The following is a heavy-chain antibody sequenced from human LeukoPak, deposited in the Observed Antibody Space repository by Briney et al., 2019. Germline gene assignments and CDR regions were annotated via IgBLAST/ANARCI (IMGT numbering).Heavy chain of an antibody. D-gene: IGHD3-22*01. CDR3: ARVSDSSRGGLDY. V-gene: IGHV1-46*01. CDR1: GYTFSNYG. Sequence: GASVKVSCKASGYTFSNYGISWVRQAPGQGLEWMGIINPSGGSTSYARKFQGRVTMTRDTSTSTVYMELSSLRSEDTAVYYCARVSDSSRGGLDYWGQGTLVTVSS. CDR2: INPSGGST. J-gene: IGHJ4*02.